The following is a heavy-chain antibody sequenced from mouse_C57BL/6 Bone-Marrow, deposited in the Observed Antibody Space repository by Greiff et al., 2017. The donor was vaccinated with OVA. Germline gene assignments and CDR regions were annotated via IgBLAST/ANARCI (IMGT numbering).Heavy chain of an antibody. V-gene: IGHV1-81*01. Sequence: VQLVESGAELARPGASVKLSCKASGYTFTSYGISWVKQRTGQGLEWIGEIYPRSGNTYYNEKFKGKATLTADKSSSTAYMELRSLTSEDSAVYFCYDGSGAYWGQGTLVTVSA. CDR2: IYPRSGNT. CDR3: YDGSGAY. D-gene: IGHD1-1*01. J-gene: IGHJ3*01. CDR1: GYTFTSYG.